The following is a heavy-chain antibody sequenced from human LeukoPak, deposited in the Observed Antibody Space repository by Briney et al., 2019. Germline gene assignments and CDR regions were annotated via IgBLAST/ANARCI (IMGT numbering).Heavy chain of an antibody. D-gene: IGHD4-11*01. V-gene: IGHV4-38-2*01. CDR1: GYSISSGYY. J-gene: IGHJ4*02. Sequence: SETLSLTCAVSGYSISSGYYWGWIRQPPGKGLEWIGSIYHSGSTYYNPSLKSPVTISVDTSKTHFSLTLSSVAAADTAVYYCARRQTLTTVTTNLSSSDYWGQGTLVTVSS. CDR2: IYHSGST. CDR3: ARRQTLTTVTTNLSSSDY.